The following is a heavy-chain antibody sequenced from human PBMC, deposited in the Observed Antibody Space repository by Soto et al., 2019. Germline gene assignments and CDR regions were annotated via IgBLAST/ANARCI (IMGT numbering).Heavy chain of an antibody. V-gene: IGHV1-3*01. CDR2: INAGNGNT. CDR1: GYTFTSYA. CDR3: ARGPGGPDGPGDY. J-gene: IGHJ4*02. Sequence: QVQLVQLGAEVKKPGASVKVSCKASGYTFTSYAMHWVRKAPGQRLEWMGWINAGNGNTKYSQKFQGRVTITRDTSASTAYMELSSLRSEDTAVYYCARGPGGPDGPGDYWGQGTLVTVSS. D-gene: IGHD2-15*01.